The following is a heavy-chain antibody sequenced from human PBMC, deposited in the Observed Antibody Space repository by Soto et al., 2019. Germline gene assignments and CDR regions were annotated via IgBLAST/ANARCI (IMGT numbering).Heavy chain of an antibody. J-gene: IGHJ4*02. CDR2: IYHSGST. CDR1: GGSISSSNW. Sequence: SETLSLTCAVSGGSISSSNWWSWVRQPPGKGLEWIGEIYHSGSTNYNPSLKSRVTISVDKSKNQFSLKLSSVTAADTAVYYCARRPNWLIIAAAGTRDYWGQGTLVTVSS. CDR3: ARRPNWLIIAAAGTRDY. D-gene: IGHD6-13*01. V-gene: IGHV4-4*02.